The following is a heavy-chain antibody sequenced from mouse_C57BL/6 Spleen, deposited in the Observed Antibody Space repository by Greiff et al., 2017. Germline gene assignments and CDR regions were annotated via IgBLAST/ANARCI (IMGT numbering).Heavy chain of an antibody. CDR2: INPNNGGT. J-gene: IGHJ2*01. CDR3: ARAIYYGSSYYFDY. CDR1: GYTFTDYN. Sequence: VQLQQSGPELVKPGASVKIPCKASGYTFTDYNMDWVKQSHGKSLEWIGDINPNNGGTIYNQKFKGKATLTVDKSSSTAYMERRSLTSEDTAVYYCARAIYYGSSYYFDYWGQGTTLTVSS. V-gene: IGHV1-18*01. D-gene: IGHD1-1*01.